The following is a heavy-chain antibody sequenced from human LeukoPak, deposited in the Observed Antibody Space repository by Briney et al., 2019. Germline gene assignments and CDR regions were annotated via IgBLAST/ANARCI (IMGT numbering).Heavy chain of an antibody. V-gene: IGHV4-4*07. CDR2: IYTSGIT. Sequence: SETLSLTCTVSGDSISSYYWSWIRQPAGKGLEWIGRIYTSGITNYNPSLKSRVTMSIDTSKNQFSLKLRSVTAADTAVYYCARLPIAAAGSTDYWGQGTLVTVSS. CDR1: GDSISSYY. J-gene: IGHJ4*02. D-gene: IGHD6-13*01. CDR3: ARLPIAAAGSTDY.